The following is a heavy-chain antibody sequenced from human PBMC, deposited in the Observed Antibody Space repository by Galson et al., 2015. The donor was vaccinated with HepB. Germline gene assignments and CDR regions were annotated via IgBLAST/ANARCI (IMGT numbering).Heavy chain of an antibody. J-gene: IGHJ4*02. CDR1: GFTFSSYD. V-gene: IGHV3-13*05. D-gene: IGHD7-27*01. CDR2: IGTAGDP. Sequence: SLRLSCAASGFTFSSYDMHWVRQAPGKGLEWVSTIGTAGDPYYPGSVKGRFTISRENAKNSLYLQMNSLRAGDTAVYYCARGGTGEPSFYFDYWGQGTLVTVSS. CDR3: ARGGTGEPSFYFDY.